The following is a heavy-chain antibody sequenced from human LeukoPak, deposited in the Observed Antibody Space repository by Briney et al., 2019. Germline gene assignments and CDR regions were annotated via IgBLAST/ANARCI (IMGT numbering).Heavy chain of an antibody. CDR2: IYSGGST. CDR3: TTGLLWYYDILTGYFSGYYFDY. D-gene: IGHD3-9*01. Sequence: GGSLRLSCAASGFTVSSNYMSWVRQAPGKGLEWVSVIYSGGSTYYADSVKGRFTISRDNSKNTLYLQMNSLRAEDTAVYYCTTGLLWYYDILTGYFSGYYFDYWGQGTLVTVSS. J-gene: IGHJ4*02. CDR1: GFTVSSNY. V-gene: IGHV3-66*01.